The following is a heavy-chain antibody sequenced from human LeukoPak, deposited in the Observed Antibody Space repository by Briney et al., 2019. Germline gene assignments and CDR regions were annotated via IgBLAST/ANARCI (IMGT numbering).Heavy chain of an antibody. CDR2: ISGSGGST. D-gene: IGHD3-10*01. CDR1: GFTFSSYA. J-gene: IGHJ4*02. Sequence: GGSLRLSCAASGFTFSSYAMSWVRQAPGKGLEWVSAISGSGGSTYYADSVKGRFTISRDNSKNTLYLQMNSLRAEDTAVYYCAKGGGRFGELLFRDYLDYWGQGTLVTVSS. V-gene: IGHV3-23*01. CDR3: AKGGGRFGELLFRDYLDY.